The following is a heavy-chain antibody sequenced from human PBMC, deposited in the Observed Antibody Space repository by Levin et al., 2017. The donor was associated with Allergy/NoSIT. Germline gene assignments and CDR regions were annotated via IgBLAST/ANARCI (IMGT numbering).Heavy chain of an antibody. CDR3: ARDRSKTYYYDSSGYSKAFDI. D-gene: IGHD3-22*01. V-gene: IGHV1-69*01. CDR1: GGTFSSYA. Sequence: KISCKASGGTFSSYAISWVRQAPGQGLEWMGGIIPIFGTANYAQKFQGRVTITADESTSTAYMELSSLRSEDTAVYYCARDRSKTYYYDSSGYSKAFDIWGQGTMVTVSS. J-gene: IGHJ3*02. CDR2: IIPIFGTA.